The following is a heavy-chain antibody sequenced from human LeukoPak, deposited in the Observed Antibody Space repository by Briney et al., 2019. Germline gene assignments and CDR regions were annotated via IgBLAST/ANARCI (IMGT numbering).Heavy chain of an antibody. Sequence: GESLRFSCAASGFTFSDYYMSWIRQAPGKGLELVSYISSSGSTIYYADSVKGRFTISRDNAKNSLYLQMNSLRAEDTAVYYCAGSLGYCTSTSCYTYNWFDPWGQGTQVTVSS. CDR2: ISSSGSTI. J-gene: IGHJ5*02. V-gene: IGHV3-11*04. CDR3: AGSLGYCTSTSCYTYNWFDP. CDR1: GFTFSDYY. D-gene: IGHD2-2*01.